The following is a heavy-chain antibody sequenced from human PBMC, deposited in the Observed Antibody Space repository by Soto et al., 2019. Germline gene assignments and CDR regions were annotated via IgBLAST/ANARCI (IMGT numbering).Heavy chain of an antibody. CDR2: IRSKANSYAT. V-gene: IGHV3-73*01. Sequence: GGSLRLSCAASGFTFSGSAMHWVRQASGKGLEWVGRIRSKANSYATAYAASVKGRFTISRDDSKNTAYLQMNSLKTEDTAVYYCTRPTSSPYCSGGSFYSDYWGQGTLVTVSS. CDR3: TRPTSSPYCSGGSFYSDY. CDR1: GFTFSGSA. J-gene: IGHJ4*02. D-gene: IGHD2-15*01.